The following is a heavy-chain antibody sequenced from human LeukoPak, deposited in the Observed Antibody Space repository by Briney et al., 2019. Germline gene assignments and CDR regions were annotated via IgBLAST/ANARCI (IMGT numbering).Heavy chain of an antibody. CDR1: GFTFSSHG. CDR3: ARSRSRPQYSSSWYLYY. CDR2: ISSSSSYI. Sequence: GGSLRLSCAASGFTFSSHGMNWVRQAPGKGLEWVSSISSSSSYIYYADSVKGRFTISRDNAKNSLYLQMNSLRAEDTAVYYCARSRSRPQYSSSWYLYYWGQGTLVTVSS. J-gene: IGHJ4*02. D-gene: IGHD6-13*01. V-gene: IGHV3-21*01.